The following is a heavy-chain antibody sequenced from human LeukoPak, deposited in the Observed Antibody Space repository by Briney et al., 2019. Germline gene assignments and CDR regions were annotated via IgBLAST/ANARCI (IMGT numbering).Heavy chain of an antibody. CDR2: IYYSGST. CDR3: ARRISSGWYGWYFDY. J-gene: IGHJ4*02. Sequence: SETLSLTCTVSGGSISSYYWSWIRQPPGKGLEWIGYIYYSGSTNYNPSLKSRVTISVDTSKNQFSLKLSSVTAAVTAVYYCARRISSGWYGWYFDYWGQGTLVTVSS. D-gene: IGHD6-19*01. V-gene: IGHV4-59*08. CDR1: GGSISSYY.